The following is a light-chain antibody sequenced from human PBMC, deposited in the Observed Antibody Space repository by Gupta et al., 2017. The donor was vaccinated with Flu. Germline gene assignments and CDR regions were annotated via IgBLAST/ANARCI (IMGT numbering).Light chain of an antibody. CDR1: QTVKKY. CDR3: QQSYSSTPRFA. CDR2: EGL. J-gene: IGKJ3*01. Sequence: DIQLTQSPSSLSASVGDRVIITCRASQTVKKYLNWYQQKPGEVPKLLIYEGLKLQSGVPSRFSGSGSETYFTLTISSRQPEDSETYYCQQSYSSTPRFAFGPGTRVNI. V-gene: IGKV1-39*01.